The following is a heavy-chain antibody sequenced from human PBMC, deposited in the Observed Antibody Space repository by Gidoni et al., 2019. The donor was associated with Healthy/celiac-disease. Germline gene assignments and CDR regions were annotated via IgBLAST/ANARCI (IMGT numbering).Heavy chain of an antibody. J-gene: IGHJ6*02. D-gene: IGHD4-17*01. CDR1: GYTFTGYY. CDR2: INPNSGGT. V-gene: IGHV1-2*04. Sequence: QVQLVQSGAEVKKPGASVKVSCKASGYTFTGYYMHWVRQAPGQGLEWMGWINPNSGGTNYAQKFQGWVTMTRDTSISTAYMELSRLRSDDTAVYYCARGAIHGDYGTSPPGYYYGMDVWGQGTTVTVSS. CDR3: ARGAIHGDYGTSPPGYYYGMDV.